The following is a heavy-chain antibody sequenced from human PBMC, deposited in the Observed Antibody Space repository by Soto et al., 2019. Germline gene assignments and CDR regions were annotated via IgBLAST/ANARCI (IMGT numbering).Heavy chain of an antibody. CDR1: GGTFSSYA. CDR2: IIPIFGTA. D-gene: IGHD7-27*01. V-gene: IGHV1-69*06. Sequence: SVKVSCKASGGTFSSYAISWVRQAPGQGLEWMGGIIPIFGTANYAQKFQGRVTITADKSTSTAYMELSSLRSEETAVYYCARSNWGAGPFDYWGQGTLVTVSS. J-gene: IGHJ4*02. CDR3: ARSNWGAGPFDY.